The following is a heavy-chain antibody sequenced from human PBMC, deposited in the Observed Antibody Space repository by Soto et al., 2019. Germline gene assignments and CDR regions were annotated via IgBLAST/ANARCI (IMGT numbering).Heavy chain of an antibody. CDR1: GFTFSSYA. Sequence: EVQLLESGGGLVQPGGSLRLSCAASGFTFSSYAMSWVRQAPGKGLEWVSAISGSGGSTYYADSVKGRFTISRDNSKNALYLQMNSLRAEDTAVYYCAKSESMITFGGVIVWGQGTLVTVSS. CDR2: ISGSGGST. D-gene: IGHD3-16*02. V-gene: IGHV3-23*01. CDR3: AKSESMITFGGVIV. J-gene: IGHJ4*02.